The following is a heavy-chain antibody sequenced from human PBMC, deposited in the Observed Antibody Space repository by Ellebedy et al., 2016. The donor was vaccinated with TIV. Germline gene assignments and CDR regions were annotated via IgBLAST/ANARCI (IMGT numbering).Heavy chain of an antibody. CDR1: GFTFSSYA. V-gene: IGHV3-23*01. D-gene: IGHD3-16*01. CDR3: AKAALRGLGY. J-gene: IGHJ4*02. CDR2: ISGSGGST. Sequence: GESLKISCAASGFTFSSYAMSWVRQAPGTGLEWVSAISGSGGSTYYADSVKGRFTISRDNSKNTLYLQMNSLRAEDTAVYYCAKAALRGLGYWGQGTLVTVSS.